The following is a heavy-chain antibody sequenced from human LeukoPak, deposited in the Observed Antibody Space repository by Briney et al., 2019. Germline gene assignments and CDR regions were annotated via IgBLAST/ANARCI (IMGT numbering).Heavy chain of an antibody. J-gene: IGHJ3*02. D-gene: IGHD3-16*02. V-gene: IGHV4-34*01. CDR2: IYHTGNT. Sequence: SETLSLTCAVYGGSFSGYYWSWIRQPPGKGLEWIASIYHTGNTFFNPSLRSRVSISVDTSKNQFSLNVTSVTAADTAVYYCARVPPYRAFEIWGQGTMVAASS. CDR1: GGSFSGYY. CDR3: ARVPPYRAFEI.